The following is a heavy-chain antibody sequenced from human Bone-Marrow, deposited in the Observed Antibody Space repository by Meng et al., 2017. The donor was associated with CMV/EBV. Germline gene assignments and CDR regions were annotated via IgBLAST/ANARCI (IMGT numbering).Heavy chain of an antibody. D-gene: IGHD6-13*01. J-gene: IGHJ4*02. CDR1: GGSISSSSYY. CDR3: ARGGAAGTDY. CDR2: IYYSGST. Sequence: SETLSLTCTVSGGSISSSSYYWGWIRQPPGKGLEWIGSIYYSGSTYYNPSLKSRVTISVDTSKNQFSLKLSSVTAADMSVYYCARGGAAGTDYWGQGTLVTVSS. V-gene: IGHV4-39*07.